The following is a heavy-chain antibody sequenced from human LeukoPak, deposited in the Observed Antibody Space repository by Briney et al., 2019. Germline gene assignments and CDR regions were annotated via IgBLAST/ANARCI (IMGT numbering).Heavy chain of an antibody. Sequence: GGSLRLSCATSGFTFSTYGMHWVRQAPGKGLEWVAFIRFDGSNVGSNVYYADSVKGRFTISRDNSKNTVYLQMNSLRVEDTAVYYCARWMGGYGGYDYWGQGTLVTVSS. CDR1: GFTFSTYG. D-gene: IGHD5-12*01. CDR2: IRFDGSNVGSNV. J-gene: IGHJ4*02. CDR3: ARWMGGYGGYDY. V-gene: IGHV3-30*02.